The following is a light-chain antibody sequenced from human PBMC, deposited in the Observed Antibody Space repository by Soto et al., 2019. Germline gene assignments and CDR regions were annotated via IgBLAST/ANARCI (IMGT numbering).Light chain of an antibody. J-gene: IGLJ1*01. CDR3: GTWDSSLSAYV. Sequence: QSVLTQPPSVSAAPGQKVTISSSGSSSNIGNNYVSWYQQLPGTAPKLLIYENNKRPSGIPDRFSGSKSGTSATLDITGLQTGDEADYYCGTWDSSLSAYVFGTGTKLTVL. V-gene: IGLV1-51*02. CDR1: SSNIGNNY. CDR2: ENN.